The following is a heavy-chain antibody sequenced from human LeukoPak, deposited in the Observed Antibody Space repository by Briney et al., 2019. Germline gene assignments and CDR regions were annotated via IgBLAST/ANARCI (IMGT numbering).Heavy chain of an antibody. D-gene: IGHD3-16*01. V-gene: IGHV3-30*18. Sequence: GGSLRLSCAASGFTFSSYGMHWVRQAPGKGLEWVAVISYDGSNKYYADSVKGRFTISRDNSKNTLYLQMNSLRAEDTAVYYCAKGPDYDYVWGLSAFDIWGQGTMVTVSS. J-gene: IGHJ3*02. CDR1: GFTFSSYG. CDR2: ISYDGSNK. CDR3: AKGPDYDYVWGLSAFDI.